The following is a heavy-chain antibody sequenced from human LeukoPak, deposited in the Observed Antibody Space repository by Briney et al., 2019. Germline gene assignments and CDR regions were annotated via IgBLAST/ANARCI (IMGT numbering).Heavy chain of an antibody. V-gene: IGHV3-7*05. CDR1: GFTFSSYW. J-gene: IGHJ4*02. CDR2: INQGGSEK. CDR3: AREYYSDSSGSDY. Sequence: GGSLRLSCAASGFTFSSYWMSWVRQAPGKGLEWVANINQGGSEKYSVDSVKGRFTISRDNAKNSLYLQMNSLRAEDTAVYYCAREYYSDSSGSDYWGQGTLVTVSS. D-gene: IGHD3-22*01.